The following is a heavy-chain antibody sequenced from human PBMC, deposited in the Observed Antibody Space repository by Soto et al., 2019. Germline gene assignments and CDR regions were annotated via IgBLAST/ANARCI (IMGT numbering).Heavy chain of an antibody. CDR3: ARSLGDLLVLDVYYGMDV. Sequence: SETLSLTCTVSGGSISSSSYYWGWIRQPPGKGLEWIGSIYYSGSTYYNPSLKSRVTISVDTSKNQFSLKLSSVTAADTAVYYCARSLGDLLVLDVYYGMDVWGQGTTVTVSS. J-gene: IGHJ6*02. V-gene: IGHV4-39*01. CDR1: GGSISSSSYY. CDR2: IYYSGST. D-gene: IGHD2-21*01.